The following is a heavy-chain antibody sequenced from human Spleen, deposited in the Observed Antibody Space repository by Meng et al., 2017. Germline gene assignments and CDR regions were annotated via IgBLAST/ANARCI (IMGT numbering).Heavy chain of an antibody. CDR3: ARGPTTMAHDFDY. D-gene: IGHD4-11*01. Sequence: SETLSLTCGVYGGLFSGYYWSWIRQPPGKGLEWIGEINHSGSTNYNPSLESRATISVDTSQNNLSLKLSSVTAADSAVYYCARGPTTMAHDFDYWGQGTLITVSS. CDR2: INHSGST. CDR1: GGLFSGYY. V-gene: IGHV4-34*01. J-gene: IGHJ4*02.